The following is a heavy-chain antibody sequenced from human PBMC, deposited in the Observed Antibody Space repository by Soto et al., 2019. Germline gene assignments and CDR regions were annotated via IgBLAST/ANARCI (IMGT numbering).Heavy chain of an antibody. Sequence: KASETLSLTCTVSGGSISSGDYYWSWIRQPPGKGLEWIGYIYYSGSTYYNPSLKSRVTISVDTSKNQFSLKLSSVTAADTAVYYCARVAAAEGDYGMDVWGQGTTVTV. CDR3: ARVAAAEGDYGMDV. J-gene: IGHJ6*02. D-gene: IGHD6-13*01. CDR2: IYYSGST. V-gene: IGHV4-30-4*01. CDR1: GGSISSGDYY.